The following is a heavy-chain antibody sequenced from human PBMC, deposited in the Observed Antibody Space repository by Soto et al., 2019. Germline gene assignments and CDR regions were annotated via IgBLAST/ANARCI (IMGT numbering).Heavy chain of an antibody. CDR2: IYPGDSDT. CDR1: GYSFTSYW. V-gene: IGHV5-51*01. CDR3: ARQAAVAGHRVSYYYYYMDV. D-gene: IGHD6-19*01. Sequence: GESLKISCKGSGYSFTSYWIGWVRQMPGKGLEWMGIIYPGDSDTRYSPSFQGQVTISADKSISTAYLQWSSLKASDTAMYYCARQAAVAGHRVSYYYYYMDVWGKGTTVTVSS. J-gene: IGHJ6*03.